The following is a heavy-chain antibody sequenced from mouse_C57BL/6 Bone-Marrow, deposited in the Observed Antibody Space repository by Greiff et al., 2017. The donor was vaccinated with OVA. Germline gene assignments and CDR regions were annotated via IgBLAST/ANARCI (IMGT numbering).Heavy chain of an antibody. CDR1: GYSITSCYF. J-gene: IGHJ3*01. CDR2: ISYDGSN. D-gene: IGHD4-1*01. Sequence: EVQLVESGPGLVKPSQSLSLTCSVTGYSITSCYFCNWIRQPPGNKLECMGYISYDGSNNYNPSLKNRSSITRDTSKNQSFLKLNSVTTEDTATYYCATNWDWFAYWGQGTLVTVSA. CDR3: ATNWDWFAY. V-gene: IGHV3-6*01.